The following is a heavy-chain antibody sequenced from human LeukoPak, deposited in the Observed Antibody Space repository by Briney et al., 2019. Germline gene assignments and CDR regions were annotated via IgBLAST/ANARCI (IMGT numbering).Heavy chain of an antibody. CDR3: ARGAGGWYSHFDY. CDR2: INPSGGST. J-gene: IGHJ4*02. D-gene: IGHD6-19*01. V-gene: IGHV1-46*01. Sequence: ASVKVSCKASGYTFTSNYMHWVRQAPGQGLEWMGIINPSGGSTNYAQKFQGRLIMTRDTSTSTVYMELSSLRSEDTALYYCARGAGGWYSHFDYWGQGTVVTVSS. CDR1: GYTFTSNY.